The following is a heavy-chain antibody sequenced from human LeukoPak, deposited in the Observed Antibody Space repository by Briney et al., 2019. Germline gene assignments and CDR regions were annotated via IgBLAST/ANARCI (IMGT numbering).Heavy chain of an antibody. D-gene: IGHD2-21*02. J-gene: IGHJ5*02. CDR2: IYSGGST. Sequence: GGSLRLSCAASGFTVSSNHMNWVRQAPGKGLEWVSVIYSGGSTYCADSVKGRFTISRDNSKNTPYLQMNSLRAEDTAVYYCAREVTSYSWFDPWGQGTLVTVSS. CDR1: GFTVSSNH. CDR3: AREVTSYSWFDP. V-gene: IGHV3-53*01.